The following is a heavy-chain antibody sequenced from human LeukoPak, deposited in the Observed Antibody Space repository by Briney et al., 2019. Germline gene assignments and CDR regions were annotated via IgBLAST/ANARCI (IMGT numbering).Heavy chain of an antibody. Sequence: SETLSLTCAVPGVSISNSYWWSWVRQPPGKGLEWIGEIYHSGSTNYNPSLKSRVTISVDKSKNQFSLKLSSVTAADTAVYYCARVRAVALDYWGQGTLVTVSS. CDR2: IYHSGST. CDR1: GVSISNSYW. CDR3: ARVRAVALDY. V-gene: IGHV4-4*02. J-gene: IGHJ4*02. D-gene: IGHD6-19*01.